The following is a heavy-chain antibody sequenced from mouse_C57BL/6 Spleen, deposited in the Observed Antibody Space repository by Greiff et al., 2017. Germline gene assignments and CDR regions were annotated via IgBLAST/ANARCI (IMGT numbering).Heavy chain of an antibody. V-gene: IGHV1-15*01. D-gene: IGHD1-1*01. CDR3: TKPFYYGSTDY. Sequence: QVQLQQSGAELVRPGASVSLSCKASGYTFTDYEMHWVKQTPVHGLEWIGAIDPETGGTAYNQKFKSKAILTADKSSSTAYMELRSLTSEDSAVYYCTKPFYYGSTDYWGQGTTLTVSS. CDR2: IDPETGGT. CDR1: GYTFTDYE. J-gene: IGHJ2*01.